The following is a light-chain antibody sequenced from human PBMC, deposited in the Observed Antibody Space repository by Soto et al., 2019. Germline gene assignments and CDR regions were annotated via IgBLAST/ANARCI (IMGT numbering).Light chain of an antibody. V-gene: IGKV3-20*01. J-gene: IGKJ2*01. Sequence: EIVLTQSPGTLSLSPGERATHSCRASQSVSSSYLAWYQQKPGQAPRLLIYGASSRATGIPDRFSGSGSGTDFTLTISRLEPEDFAVYYCQQYGSSPYTFGQGTQLEIK. CDR3: QQYGSSPYT. CDR1: QSVSSSY. CDR2: GAS.